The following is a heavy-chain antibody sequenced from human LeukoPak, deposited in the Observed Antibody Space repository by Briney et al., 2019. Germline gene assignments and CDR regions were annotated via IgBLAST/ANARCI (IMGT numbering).Heavy chain of an antibody. CDR2: ISYDGSNK. CDR3: AKGGGYESAGDY. Sequence: PGGSQRLSCAASGFTFSSYGMHWVRQAPGKGLEWVAVISYDGSNKYYADSVKGRFTISRDNSKNTLYLQMNSLRAEDTAVYYCAKGGGYESAGDYWGQGTLVTVSS. D-gene: IGHD5-12*01. V-gene: IGHV3-30*18. CDR1: GFTFSSYG. J-gene: IGHJ4*02.